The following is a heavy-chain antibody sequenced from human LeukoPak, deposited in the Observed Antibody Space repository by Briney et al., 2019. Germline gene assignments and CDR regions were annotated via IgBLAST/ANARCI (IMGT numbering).Heavy chain of an antibody. J-gene: IGHJ3*02. V-gene: IGHV3-30*02. CDR3: AKDRTRDSSGYDIPGAFDI. CDR1: GFTFSSYG. D-gene: IGHD5-12*01. Sequence: GGSLRLSCAASGFTFSSYGMHWVRQAPGKGLEWVAFIRYDGSNKYYADSVKGRFTISRDNSKNTLYLQMNSLRAEDTAVYYCAKDRTRDSSGYDIPGAFDIWGQGTMVTVSS. CDR2: IRYDGSNK.